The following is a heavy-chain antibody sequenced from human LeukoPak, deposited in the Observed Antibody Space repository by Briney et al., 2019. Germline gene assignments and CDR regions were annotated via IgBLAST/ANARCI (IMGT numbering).Heavy chain of an antibody. CDR1: GYTFTSYD. J-gene: IGHJ5*02. Sequence: ASVKVSCKASGYTFTSYDINWVRQATGQGLEWMGWMNPNSGNTGYAQKFQGRVTMTRNTSISTAYMELSSLRSEDTAVYYCARGNYDILTGYPNFNWFDPWGQGALVTVSS. CDR2: MNPNSGNT. V-gene: IGHV1-8*01. D-gene: IGHD3-9*01. CDR3: ARGNYDILTGYPNFNWFDP.